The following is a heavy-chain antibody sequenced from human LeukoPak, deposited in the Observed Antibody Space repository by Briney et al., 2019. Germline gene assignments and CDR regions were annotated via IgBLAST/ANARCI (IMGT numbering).Heavy chain of an antibody. CDR1: GGSIGRSTYY. V-gene: IGHV4-39*02. D-gene: IGHD2-8*02. Sequence: PSETLSLTCTASGGSIGRSTYYWGCIRQPPGKGLEWIGNIYYSGNTYYNPSLKSRVTISVDTSKNQFSLKLSSVTAADTAVYYCARDTGGYYFDSWGQGTLVTVSS. J-gene: IGHJ4*02. CDR2: IYYSGNT. CDR3: ARDTGGYYFDS.